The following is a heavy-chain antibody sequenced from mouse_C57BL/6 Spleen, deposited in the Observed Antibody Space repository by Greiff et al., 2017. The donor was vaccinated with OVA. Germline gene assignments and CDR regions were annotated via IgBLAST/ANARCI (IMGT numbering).Heavy chain of an antibody. J-gene: IGHJ4*01. CDR3: ARVDGNSYAMDD. D-gene: IGHD2-1*01. CDR1: GFTFSSYA. V-gene: IGHV5-4*01. Sequence: EVHLVESGGGLVKPGGSLKLSCAASGFTFSSYAMSWVRQTPEKRLEWVATISDGGSYTYYPDNVKGRFTISRDNAKNNLYLQMSHLKSEDTAMYDCARVDGNSYAMDDWGQGTSVTVSS. CDR2: ISDGGSYT.